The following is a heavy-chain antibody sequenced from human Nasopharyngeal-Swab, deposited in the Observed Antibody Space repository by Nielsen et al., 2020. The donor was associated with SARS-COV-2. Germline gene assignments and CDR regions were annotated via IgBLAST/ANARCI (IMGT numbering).Heavy chain of an antibody. V-gene: IGHV4-31*03. CDR2: IYYRGDT. D-gene: IGHD1-26*01. J-gene: IGHJ6*02. Sequence: SETLSLTCSVSGGSMNTDGYYWSWIRQYPGKGLEWIGYIYYRGDTNYNPSLKSRVSMSLDTSKKQLSLKLGSVTVADTAVYYCARVRPGAFYYYGMDVWGQGTTVTVSS. CDR1: GGSMNTDGYY. CDR3: ARVRPGAFYYYGMDV.